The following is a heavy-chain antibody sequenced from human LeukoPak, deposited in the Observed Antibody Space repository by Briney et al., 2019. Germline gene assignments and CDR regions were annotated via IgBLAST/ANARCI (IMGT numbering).Heavy chain of an antibody. Sequence: GGSLRLSCAASGFTFSDYYMSWIRQAPGKGLEWVSYISSSGSTIYYADSVKGRFTISRDNAKNTLYLQMNNLTAEDTAMYYCARDQRVTGRPDIDYWGQGTLVIVSS. D-gene: IGHD6-6*01. V-gene: IGHV3-11*04. CDR1: GFTFSDYY. CDR2: ISSSGSTI. CDR3: ARDQRVTGRPDIDY. J-gene: IGHJ4*02.